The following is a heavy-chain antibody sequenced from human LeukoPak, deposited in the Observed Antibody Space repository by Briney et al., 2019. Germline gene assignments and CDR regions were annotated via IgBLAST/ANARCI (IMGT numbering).Heavy chain of an antibody. CDR2: IYYSGST. CDR1: GGSVSSGSYY. Sequence: PSETLSLTCTVSGGSVSSGSYYWSWIRQPPGKGLEWIGYIYYSGSTNYNPSLKSRVTISVDTSKNQFSVKLSSVTAADTAVYYCVRGLYSDTGGYLYWYFDLWGRGTLVTVSS. CDR3: VRGLYSDTGGYLYWYFDL. D-gene: IGHD3-22*01. J-gene: IGHJ2*01. V-gene: IGHV4-61*01.